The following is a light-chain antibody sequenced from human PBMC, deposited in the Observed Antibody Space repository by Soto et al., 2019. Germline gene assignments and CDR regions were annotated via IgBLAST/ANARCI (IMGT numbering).Light chain of an antibody. CDR3: QQYYSIPYT. CDR1: QSVLYNSNNKNF. J-gene: IGKJ2*01. CDR2: WAS. Sequence: DIAMTQSPDSLAVSLGERPTINCKSSQSVLYNSNNKNFLAWYQQKRGQPPKLVIYWASTRESGVPDRFSGSGSGTDFTLTISSLQAEDVAVYYCQQYYSIPYTFGQGTKLEIK. V-gene: IGKV4-1*01.